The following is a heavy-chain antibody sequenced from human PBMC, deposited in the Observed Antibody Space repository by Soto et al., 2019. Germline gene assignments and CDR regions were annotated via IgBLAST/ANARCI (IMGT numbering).Heavy chain of an antibody. CDR2: INHSGST. J-gene: IGHJ5*02. D-gene: IGHD4-17*01. V-gene: IGHV4-34*01. CDR1: GGSFSGYY. CDR3: AREDGDYTHGGWFDP. Sequence: QVQLQQWSAGLLKPSETLSLTCAVYGGSFSGYYWSWIRQPPGKGLEWIGEINHSGSTNYNPSLKSRVTISVDTSKNQFSLKLSSVTAADTAVYYCAREDGDYTHGGWFDPWGQGTLVTVSS.